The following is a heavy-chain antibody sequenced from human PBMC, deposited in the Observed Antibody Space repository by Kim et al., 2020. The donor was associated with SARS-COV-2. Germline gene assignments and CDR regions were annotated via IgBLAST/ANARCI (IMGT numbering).Heavy chain of an antibody. CDR2: NGNT. Sequence: NGNTKYAQKLQGRVTMSTDTSTTTAYMELRSLRSDDTAVYYCARDGDLPHYWGQGTLVTVSS. D-gene: IGHD7-27*01. V-gene: IGHV1-18*01. CDR3: ARDGDLPHY. J-gene: IGHJ4*02.